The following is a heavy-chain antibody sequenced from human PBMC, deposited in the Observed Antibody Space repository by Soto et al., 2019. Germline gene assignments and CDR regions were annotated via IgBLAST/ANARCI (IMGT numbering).Heavy chain of an antibody. D-gene: IGHD3-22*01. V-gene: IGHV3-64*04. CDR1: GFTFNTYA. Sequence: GGSLRLSCSASGFTFNTYAMHWVRQAPGKGLEYVSAISASGGKTYYADSVKGRFTISRDNSKNTLYLQMNSLRAEDTAVYYCAKDPTTRYVIVVVDFDYWGQGTLVTVSS. CDR3: AKDPTTRYVIVVVDFDY. J-gene: IGHJ4*02. CDR2: ISASGGKT.